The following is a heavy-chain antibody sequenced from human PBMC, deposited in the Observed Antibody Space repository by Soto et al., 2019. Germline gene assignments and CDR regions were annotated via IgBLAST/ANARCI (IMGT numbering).Heavy chain of an antibody. CDR3: ARGSPIVIVGVPPPMGLDY. CDR1: GFTFSNYA. J-gene: IGHJ4*02. Sequence: GGSLRLSWAASGFTFSNYAMHWVRQAPGKGLAWVVVISYDGNIAYYADSVKGRFTISRDNSRNTLYLQMNSLRAEDTAVYYCARGSPIVIVGVPPPMGLDYWGQGTLVTVSS. V-gene: IGHV3-30-3*01. CDR2: ISYDGNIA. D-gene: IGHD2-2*01.